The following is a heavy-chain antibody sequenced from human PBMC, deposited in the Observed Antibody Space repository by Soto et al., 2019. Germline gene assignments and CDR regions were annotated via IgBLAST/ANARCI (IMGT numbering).Heavy chain of an antibody. CDR1: GFTFSSYW. CDR2: INSDGSIT. V-gene: IGHV3-74*01. Sequence: EVQLVESGGGLVQPWGSLRLSCAASGFTFSSYWMHWVRQAPGKGLVWVSRINSDGSITSYADSVKGRFTISRDNAKNTLYLHMNSLRAEDTAVYYCARQEGAAFYYDGMDVWGQGTTVTVSS. CDR3: ARQEGAAFYYDGMDV. J-gene: IGHJ6*02.